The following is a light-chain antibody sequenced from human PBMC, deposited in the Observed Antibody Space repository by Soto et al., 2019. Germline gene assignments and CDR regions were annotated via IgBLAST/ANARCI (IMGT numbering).Light chain of an antibody. CDR2: DAS. Sequence: EIVLTQSPATLSLSPGERATLSCRASQSVSSYLAWYQQKPGQAPRLLIYDASNMATGIPARFSGSGPGTVFTLTISSLEAEDFAVYYCQQRSNWPPLSTFGPGTKVDIK. V-gene: IGKV3-11*01. CDR3: QQRSNWPPLST. CDR1: QSVSSY. J-gene: IGKJ3*01.